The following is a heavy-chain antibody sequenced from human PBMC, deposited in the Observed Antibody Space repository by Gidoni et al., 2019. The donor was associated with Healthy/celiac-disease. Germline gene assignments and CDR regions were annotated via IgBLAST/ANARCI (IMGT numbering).Heavy chain of an antibody. D-gene: IGHD4-17*01. CDR1: GFTFRSYA. CDR3: AKDREVDYGDYAFPPRFDP. J-gene: IGHJ5*02. V-gene: IGHV3-23*01. Sequence: EVQLLESGGGLVQPGGSLRLSCAASGFTFRSYAMSWVRQAPGKGLEWVSAISGSGGSTYYADSVKGRFTISRDNSKNTLYLQMNSLRAEDTAVYYCAKDREVDYGDYAFPPRFDPWGQGTLVTVSS. CDR2: ISGSGGST.